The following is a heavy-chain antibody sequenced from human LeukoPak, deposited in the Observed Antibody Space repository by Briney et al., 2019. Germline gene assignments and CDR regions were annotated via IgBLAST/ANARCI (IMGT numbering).Heavy chain of an antibody. CDR2: INPSRGST. Sequence: ASVKVSFTASGYTFTIYYMRWVRQAPGQGLEWMGIINPSRGSTSQAQTFQGRVTMTRDMSTSTVSMELSSLRSEDTAVYYCARDGGDGYKANWFDTWGQGTLVTVSS. CDR1: GYTFTIYY. V-gene: IGHV1-46*01. D-gene: IGHD5-24*01. CDR3: ARDGGDGYKANWFDT. J-gene: IGHJ5*02.